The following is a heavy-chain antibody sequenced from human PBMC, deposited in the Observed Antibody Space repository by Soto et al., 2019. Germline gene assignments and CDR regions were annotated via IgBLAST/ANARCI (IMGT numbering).Heavy chain of an antibody. Sequence: QSLKISCKGSVYSFTSYWIGWVRQMPGKGLEWMGIIYPGDSDTSYSPSFQGQVTISADKSITTAYLQWSSLKASDTATYYSARRGSNIGDTMFGVVIMGAYDSLGQGAMVT. CDR3: ARRGSNIGDTMFGVVIMGAYDS. D-gene: IGHD3-3*01. J-gene: IGHJ3*02. V-gene: IGHV5-51*01. CDR2: IYPGDSDT. CDR1: VYSFTSYW.